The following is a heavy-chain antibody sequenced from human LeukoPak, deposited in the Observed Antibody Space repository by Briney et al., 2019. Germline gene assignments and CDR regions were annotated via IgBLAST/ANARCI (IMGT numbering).Heavy chain of an antibody. CDR2: IYTSGST. V-gene: IGHV4-4*09. Sequence: PSETLSLTCTVSGGSISSYYWSWIRQPPGKGLEWIGYIYTSGSTNYNPSLKSRVTISVDTSKNQFTLKLSSVTAADTAVYYCARLAPSGHSYGYDYWGQGTLVTVSS. J-gene: IGHJ4*02. CDR3: ARLAPSGHSYGYDY. CDR1: GGSISSYY. D-gene: IGHD5-18*01.